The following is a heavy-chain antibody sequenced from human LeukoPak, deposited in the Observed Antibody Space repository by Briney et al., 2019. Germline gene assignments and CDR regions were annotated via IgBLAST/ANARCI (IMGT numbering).Heavy chain of an antibody. CDR1: GFTFSSYW. V-gene: IGHV3-74*01. D-gene: IGHD2/OR15-2a*01. J-gene: IGHJ6*02. CDR3: ASYLTSIPSGMDV. Sequence: GGSLRLSCAASGFTFSSYWMHWLRQEPRKRLVWVSRISTDGSSRSYADSVKGRFTISRDNGKNTLYLQMNSLRAEDTAVYYCASYLTSIPSGMDVWDQGATVTVSS. CDR2: ISTDGSSR.